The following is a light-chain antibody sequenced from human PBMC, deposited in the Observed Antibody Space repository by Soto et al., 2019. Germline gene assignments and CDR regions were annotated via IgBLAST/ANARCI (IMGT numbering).Light chain of an antibody. CDR2: EIN. Sequence: QSVLTQPTSASGSPGQSVTISCTGTSSDIGNYNSVSWYQQHPGKAPKLMIYEINKRPSGVPDRFSGSKSGNTASLPVTGIQADDEADDYCSSYAGSKNVVFGGGTKLTVL. J-gene: IGLJ2*01. CDR1: SSDIGNYNS. V-gene: IGLV2-8*01. CDR3: SSYAGSKNVV.